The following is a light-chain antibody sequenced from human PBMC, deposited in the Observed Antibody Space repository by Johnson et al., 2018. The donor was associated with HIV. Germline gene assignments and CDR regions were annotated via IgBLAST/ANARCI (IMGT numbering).Light chain of an antibody. J-gene: IGLJ1*01. CDR1: SSNIGNNY. CDR3: ATWDTGLSAGV. Sequence: QSVLTQPPSVSAAPGQKVTISCSGSSSNIGNNYVSWYQQLPGTAPKLLIYENNKRPSRIPARFSGSKSGTSATLVITGLQTGDEADYYCATWDTGLSAGVFGTGTKVTVL. CDR2: ENN. V-gene: IGLV1-51*02.